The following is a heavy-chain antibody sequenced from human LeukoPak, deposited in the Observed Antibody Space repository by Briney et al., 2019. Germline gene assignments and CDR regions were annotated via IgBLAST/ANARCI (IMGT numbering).Heavy chain of an antibody. CDR2: ISDGGGST. CDR3: AKRVQYSSSSGGYFDY. J-gene: IGHJ4*02. D-gene: IGHD6-6*01. V-gene: IGHV3-23*01. Sequence: GGSLRLSCAASGFTFSSYAMSWVRQAPGKGLEWVSAISDGGGSTYYADSVKGRFTISRDNSKNTLYLQMNRLRAEDTAVYYCAKRVQYSSSSGGYFDYWGQGTLVTVSS. CDR1: GFTFSSYA.